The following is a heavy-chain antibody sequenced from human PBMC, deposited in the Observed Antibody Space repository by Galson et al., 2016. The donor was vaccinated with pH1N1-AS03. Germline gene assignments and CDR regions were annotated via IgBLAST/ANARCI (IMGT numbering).Heavy chain of an antibody. V-gene: IGHV1-46*01. D-gene: IGHD3-10*01. CDR3: VAYGSGTQAYFDY. CDR2: IDPSGGGT. CDR1: GYTFTRYY. Sequence: SVKVSCKASGYTFTRYYMHWVRQAPGQGLEWMGVIDPSGGGTTYAQQFHGRVTMTRDTSTTTAHMELSSLRSEDTAIYYCVAYGSGTQAYFDYWGQGTLVTVSS. J-gene: IGHJ4*02.